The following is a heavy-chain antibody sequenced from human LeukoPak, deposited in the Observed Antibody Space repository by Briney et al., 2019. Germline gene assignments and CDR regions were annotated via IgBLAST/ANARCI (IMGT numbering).Heavy chain of an antibody. V-gene: IGHV3-23*01. CDR3: ARGDHYFDY. Sequence: GGSLRLSCAASGFTSSSYAMSWVRQAPGKGLEWVSGIGGSGDSTYYADSVKGRFTISRDNAKNSLYLQMNSLRAEDTAVYYCARGDHYFDYWGQGTLVTVSS. J-gene: IGHJ4*02. CDR1: GFTSSSYA. D-gene: IGHD3-16*01. CDR2: IGGSGDST.